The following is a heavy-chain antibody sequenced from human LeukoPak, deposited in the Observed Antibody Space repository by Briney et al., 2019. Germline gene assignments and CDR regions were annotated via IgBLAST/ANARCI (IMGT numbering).Heavy chain of an antibody. CDR3: ARVAYCGGDCFFFDY. V-gene: IGHV1-2*02. CDR2: INPNSGGP. D-gene: IGHD2-21*02. CDR1: GYTFTGYY. Sequence: ASVKVSCKASGYTFTGYYIHWLRQAPGQGLEWMGWINPNSGGPNYAQKFQGRVTMTRDTSLSTVYMELSRLRSDDTAVYYCARVAYCGGDCFFFDYWGQGTLVTVSS. J-gene: IGHJ4*02.